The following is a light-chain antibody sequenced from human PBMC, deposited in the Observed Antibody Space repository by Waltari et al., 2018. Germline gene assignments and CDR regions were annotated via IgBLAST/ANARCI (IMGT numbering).Light chain of an antibody. Sequence: QLVLTQSPSASASVGASVKLSCTLSSGHTNYAIAWHQQQPEKGPRFLMKLSSDGSHNKGDRCPVRFSGSSSWAGRYLASSSLQSEDEADYYWQTWGTGTVVFGGGTKLTVL. V-gene: IGLV4-69*01. CDR1: SGHTNYA. CDR3: QTWGTGTVV. J-gene: IGLJ3*02. CDR2: LSSDGSH.